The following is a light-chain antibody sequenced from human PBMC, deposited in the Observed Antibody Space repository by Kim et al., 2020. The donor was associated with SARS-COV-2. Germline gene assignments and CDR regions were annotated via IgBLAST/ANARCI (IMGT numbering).Light chain of an antibody. Sequence: VSPGQTASITCSGDKLGDKYACWYQQKPGQSPVLVIYQDSKRTSGLPERFSGSNSGNTATLTISGTQAMDEADYYCQAWDSSTVVFGGGTQLTVL. CDR3: QAWDSSTVV. V-gene: IGLV3-1*01. CDR1: KLGDKY. CDR2: QDS. J-gene: IGLJ2*01.